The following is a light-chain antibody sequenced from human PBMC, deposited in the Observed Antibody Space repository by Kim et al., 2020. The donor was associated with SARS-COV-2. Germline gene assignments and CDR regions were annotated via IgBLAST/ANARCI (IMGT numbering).Light chain of an antibody. Sequence: ASVKLTCTLSSGHSNSAIAWHQQQPDKGPQSLMTVNSDGTNNKADGIPDRFSGSSSGAGRYLSISSLQSEDEADYYCQTWGTGIEVFGGGTQLTVL. J-gene: IGLJ3*02. CDR2: VNSDGTN. CDR1: SGHSNSA. CDR3: QTWGTGIEV. V-gene: IGLV4-69*01.